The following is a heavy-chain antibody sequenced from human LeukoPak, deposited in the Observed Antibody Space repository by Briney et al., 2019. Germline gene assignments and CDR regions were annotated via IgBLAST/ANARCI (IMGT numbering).Heavy chain of an antibody. CDR2: ISYDGSNK. J-gene: IGHJ6*02. CDR3: ARDQAGALGFVTATPSLNYYYYYGMDV. Sequence: QSGGSLRLSCAASGFTFSSYAMHWVRQAPGKGLEWVAVISYDGSNKYYADSVKGRFTISRDNSKNTLYLQMNSLRAEDTAVYYCARDQAGALGFVTATPSLNYYYYYGMDVWGQGTPVTVSS. D-gene: IGHD2-21*02. CDR1: GFTFSSYA. V-gene: IGHV3-30*01.